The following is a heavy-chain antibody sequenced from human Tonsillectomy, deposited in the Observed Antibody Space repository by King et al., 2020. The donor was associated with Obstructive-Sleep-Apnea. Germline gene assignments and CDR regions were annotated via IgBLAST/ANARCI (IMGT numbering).Heavy chain of an antibody. D-gene: IGHD6-13*01. CDR3: ARGSGAAAVNWFDP. V-gene: IGHV4-34*01. J-gene: IGHJ5*02. CDR1: GGSFSDYY. Sequence: VQLQQWGAGLLKPSETLSLTCAVYGGSFSDYYCSWIRQPPGKGLEWIEEITHSGNTKSNPSLKSQLTISVETSNNQFSLKLSSVTAADTAVYYCARGSGAAAVNWFDPWGQGTLVTVSS. CDR2: ITHSGNT.